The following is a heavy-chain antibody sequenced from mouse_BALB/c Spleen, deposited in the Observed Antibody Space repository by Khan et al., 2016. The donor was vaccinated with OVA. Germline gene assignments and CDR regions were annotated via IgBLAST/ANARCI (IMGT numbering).Heavy chain of an antibody. Sequence: VQLQQSGPDLVKPGASVKISCKASGYSFTGYYIHWVKRSHGKSLEWIGRVNPNNGGSSYNQKFKGKAILTVDKSSSTAYMELRSLTSEDSAVYYCVRRGYDYEEFAYWGQGTLVTVSA. J-gene: IGHJ3*01. CDR2: VNPNNGGS. CDR3: VRRGYDYEEFAY. D-gene: IGHD2-4*01. V-gene: IGHV1-26*01. CDR1: GYSFTGYY.